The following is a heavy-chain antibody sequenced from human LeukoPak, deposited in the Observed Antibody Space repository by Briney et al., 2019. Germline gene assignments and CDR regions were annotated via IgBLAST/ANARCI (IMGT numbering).Heavy chain of an antibody. J-gene: IGHJ5*02. V-gene: IGHV4-4*02. CDR2: IYHSGST. CDR3: ARDLDNYTFDP. D-gene: IGHD4-11*01. Sequence: SETLSLTCAVSGGSISSSNWWSWVRQPPGKGLEWIGEIYHSGSTNYNPSLKSRVTISVDTSKNQFSLKLSSVTAADTAVYYCARDLDNYTFDPWGQGTLVTVSS. CDR1: GGSISSSNW.